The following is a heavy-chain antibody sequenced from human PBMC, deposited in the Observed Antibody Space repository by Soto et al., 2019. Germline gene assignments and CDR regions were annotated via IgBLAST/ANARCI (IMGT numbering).Heavy chain of an antibody. D-gene: IGHD3-3*01. CDR1: GFTFSSYA. CDR3: AKAPLFGVVTYYFDY. CDR2: ISGSGGST. V-gene: IGHV3-23*01. Sequence: GGSLRLSCAASGFTFSSYAMSWVRQAPGKGLEWVSAISGSGGSTYYADSVKGRFTISRDNSKNTLYLQMNSLRAEDTAVYYCAKAPLFGVVTYYFDYWGQGTLVTVSS. J-gene: IGHJ4*02.